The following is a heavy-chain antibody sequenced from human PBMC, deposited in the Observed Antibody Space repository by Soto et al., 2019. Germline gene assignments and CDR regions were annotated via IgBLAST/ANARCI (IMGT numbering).Heavy chain of an antibody. V-gene: IGHV4-34*01. Sequence: QVQLQQWGAGLLKPSETLSLTCAVYGGSFSGYYWSWIRQPPGKGLGWIGEINHSGSTNYNPSLKSRVTISVDTSKNQFSLKLSSVTAADTAVYYCARGGIVVVPAARYYYFDYWGQGTLVTVSS. CDR3: ARGGIVVVPAARYYYFDY. CDR1: GGSFSGYY. CDR2: INHSGST. J-gene: IGHJ4*02. D-gene: IGHD2-2*01.